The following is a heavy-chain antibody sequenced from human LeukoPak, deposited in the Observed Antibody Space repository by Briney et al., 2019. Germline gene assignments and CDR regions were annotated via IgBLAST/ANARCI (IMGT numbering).Heavy chain of an antibody. CDR3: ARSVTGDAFDI. CDR1: GGSISSYY. Sequence: SETLSLTCTVSGGSISSYYWSWIRQPPGKGLEWIGYIYYSGSTNYNPSLKSRVTISVDTSKNQFSLKLSSVTAADTAVYYCARSVTGDAFDIWGQGTMVTVSS. V-gene: IGHV4-59*08. D-gene: IGHD4-17*01. CDR2: IYYSGST. J-gene: IGHJ3*02.